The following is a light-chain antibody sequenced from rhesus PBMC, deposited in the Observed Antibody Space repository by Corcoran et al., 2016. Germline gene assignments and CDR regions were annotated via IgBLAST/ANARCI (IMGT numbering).Light chain of an antibody. V-gene: IGKV1-33*01. CDR1: QDINNA. J-gene: IGKJ4*01. Sequence: DIQMTQSPSSLSASVGDKVTITCRPSQDINNALAWYQQKPGKAPKLLIYAASSLQSGVPSRFSGRGSGTDCTLTISILQAEDFAVDYCQQRHRYPLPFGGGTKVEIK. CDR2: AAS. CDR3: QQRHRYPLP.